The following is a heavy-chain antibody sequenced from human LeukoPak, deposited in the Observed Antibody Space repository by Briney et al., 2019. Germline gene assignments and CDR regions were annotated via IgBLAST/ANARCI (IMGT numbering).Heavy chain of an antibody. J-gene: IGHJ4*02. CDR3: ARDSRNYFDY. V-gene: IGHV3-23*01. Sequence: GGSLRLSCAVSGFAFGSEAMSWVRHSLARGLEWVASISPGGGTTYYADYVKGRFTISRDNSNNSLFVQMNSLRAEDTAVYYCARDSRNYFDYWGQGTLVTVSS. D-gene: IGHD6-13*01. CDR1: GFAFGSEA. CDR2: ISPGGGTT.